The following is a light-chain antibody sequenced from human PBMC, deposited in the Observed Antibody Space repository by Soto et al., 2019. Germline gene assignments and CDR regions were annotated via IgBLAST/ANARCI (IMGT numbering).Light chain of an antibody. V-gene: IGKV3-15*01. CDR2: GAS. CDR3: QQYNNWGT. Sequence: EIVMTQSPATPSVSPGERATLSCRASQSVSSNLAWYQQKPGQAPRLLIYGASTRATGIPARFSGSGSGTDFTLTISSLQSEDFAVYYCQQYNNWGTFGQGTKVEI. J-gene: IGKJ1*01. CDR1: QSVSSN.